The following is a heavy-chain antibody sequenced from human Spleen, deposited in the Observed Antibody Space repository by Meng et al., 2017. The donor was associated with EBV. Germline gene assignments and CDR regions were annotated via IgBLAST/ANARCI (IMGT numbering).Heavy chain of an antibody. D-gene: IGHD3-16*01. CDR1: GYIFSSYD. J-gene: IGHJ4*02. Sequence: QVQLVQYGAGVKKHGATVKVACKASGYIFSSYDINWVRQATGQGLEWMGWMNPTSGKTGYAQKFQDRVTMTRDSAISTAYMELSSLRSDDTAVYYCARDLGGDFDYWGQGTLVTVSS. CDR2: MNPTSGKT. V-gene: IGHV1-8*01. CDR3: ARDLGGDFDY.